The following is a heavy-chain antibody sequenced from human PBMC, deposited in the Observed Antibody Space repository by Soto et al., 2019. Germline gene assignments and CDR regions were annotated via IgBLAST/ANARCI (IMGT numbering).Heavy chain of an antibody. V-gene: IGHV4-34*01. J-gene: IGHJ6*02. Sequence: PSEPLSPKSSVYGGSFSGCYWSWIHQPPGKGLEWIGEINHSGNTNYNPSLKSRVTISVDTSKNQFSLKLSSVTAADTAVYYCARRRFKLPSSGWYGGYYYAMDVWGQGTTVTVS. CDR3: ARRRFKLPSSGWYGGYYYAMDV. D-gene: IGHD6-19*01. CDR1: GGSFSGCY. CDR2: INHSGNT.